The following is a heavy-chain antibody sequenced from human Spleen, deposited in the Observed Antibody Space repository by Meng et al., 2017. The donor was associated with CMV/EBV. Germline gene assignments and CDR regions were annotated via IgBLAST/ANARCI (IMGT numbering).Heavy chain of an antibody. CDR1: GFTFTDYY. V-gene: IGHV3-11*04. CDR2: ISGRGSIM. D-gene: IGHD5-12*01. Sequence: GGSLRLSCAASGFTFTDYYMSWIRQAPGKGLEWVSYISGRGSIMHYTDSVKGRFTISRDNAKNTLYLQMNSLRAEDTAVYYCASPTITSAMDVWGQGTTVTVSS. J-gene: IGHJ6*02. CDR3: ASPTITSAMDV.